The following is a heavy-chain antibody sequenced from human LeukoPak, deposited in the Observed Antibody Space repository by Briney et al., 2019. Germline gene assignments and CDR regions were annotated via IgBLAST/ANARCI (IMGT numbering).Heavy chain of an antibody. D-gene: IGHD6-19*01. V-gene: IGHV3-66*01. CDR2: IYSGGST. CDR1: GITVSSND. J-gene: IGHJ4*02. Sequence: TGGSLRLSCAASGITVSSNDMSWVRQAPGKGLEWVSVIYSGGSTYYADSVKGRFTISRDISKNTLYLQMNSLRAEDTAVYYCATASSGWYYWGQGTLVTVSS. CDR3: ATASSGWYY.